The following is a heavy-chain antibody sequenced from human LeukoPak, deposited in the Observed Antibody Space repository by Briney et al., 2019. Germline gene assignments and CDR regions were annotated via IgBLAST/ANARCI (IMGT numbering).Heavy chain of an antibody. CDR3: VKDSSWMGEYYFDY. D-gene: IGHD3-16*01. Sequence: PGGSLRLSCAASGFTFSSYGMHWVRQAPGKGLEWVAFIRYDESNEYYADSAKGRFTISRDNSKNTLYLQMNSLRADDTAVYYCVKDSSWMGEYYFDYWGQGTLVTVSS. V-gene: IGHV3-30*02. CDR2: IRYDESNE. CDR1: GFTFSSYG. J-gene: IGHJ4*02.